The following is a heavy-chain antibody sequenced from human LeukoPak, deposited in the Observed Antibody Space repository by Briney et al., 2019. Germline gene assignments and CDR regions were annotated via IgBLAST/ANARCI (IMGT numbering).Heavy chain of an antibody. CDR1: GGSFSGYY. Sequence: PSETLSLTCAVYGGSFSGYYWSWIRQPPGKGLEWIGEINHSGSTNYNPSIKSRVTISVDTSKNQFSLKLSSVTAADTAVYYCATYYYDSSGYHDYWGQGTLVTVSS. CDR3: ATYYYDSSGYHDY. J-gene: IGHJ4*02. CDR2: INHSGST. V-gene: IGHV4-34*01. D-gene: IGHD3-22*01.